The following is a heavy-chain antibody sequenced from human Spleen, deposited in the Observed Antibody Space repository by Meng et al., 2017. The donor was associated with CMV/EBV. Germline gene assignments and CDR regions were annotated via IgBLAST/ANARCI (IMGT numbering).Heavy chain of an antibody. D-gene: IGHD5-18*01. J-gene: IGHJ4*02. CDR3: AKGYSYGRFDY. CDR2: IYSGGSST. Sequence: LSCAASGFTFSSYALSWVRQAPGKGLEWVSVIYSGGSSTYYADSVKGRFTISRDNSKNTLYLQMNSLRAEDTAVYYCAKGYSYGRFDYWGQGTLVTVSS. V-gene: IGHV3-23*03. CDR1: GFTFSSYA.